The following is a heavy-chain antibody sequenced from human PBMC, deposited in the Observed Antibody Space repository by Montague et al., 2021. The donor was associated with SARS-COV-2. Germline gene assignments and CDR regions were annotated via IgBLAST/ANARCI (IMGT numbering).Heavy chain of an antibody. CDR1: VGCCSRDY. CDR3: ACGEITTRGLIYYYGMDV. Sequence: SETLSLTCAVDVGCCSRDYWTWIGQSPIKGLDWSGEINHSGSTNYNPSLKSRVTISVDTSKNQFSLKLSSVTAADTAVYYCACGEITTRGLIYYYGMDVWGQGTTVTVSS. CDR2: INHSGST. D-gene: IGHD4-11*01. J-gene: IGHJ6*02. V-gene: IGHV4-34*01.